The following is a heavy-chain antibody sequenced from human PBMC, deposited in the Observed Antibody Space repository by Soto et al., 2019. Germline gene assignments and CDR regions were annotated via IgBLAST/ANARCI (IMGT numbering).Heavy chain of an antibody. Sequence: SVKVSCKASGFTFTSSSVQWVRQARGQRLEWIGWIVVGSGNTNYAQKFQERVTITRDMSTSTAYMELSSLRSEDTAVYYCAGGGGCSGGSCYSRWGQGTLVTVSS. CDR1: GFTFTSSS. J-gene: IGHJ4*02. CDR2: IVVGSGNT. CDR3: AGGGGCSGGSCYSR. V-gene: IGHV1-58*01. D-gene: IGHD2-15*01.